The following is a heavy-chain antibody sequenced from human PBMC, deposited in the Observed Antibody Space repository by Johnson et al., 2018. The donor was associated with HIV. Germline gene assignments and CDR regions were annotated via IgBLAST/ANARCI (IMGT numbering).Heavy chain of an antibody. CDR1: GFNFSNYG. CDR3: ARGYCTSSSHCDAFDL. V-gene: IGHV3-33*01. J-gene: IGHJ3*01. CDR2: IRYDGSNK. D-gene: IGHD2-2*01. Sequence: QVQLVESGGGVVQPGRSLRLSCAASGFNFSNYGMYWVRQAPGKGLEWVAFIRYDGSNKYYTDSVKGRFTITRDKAKNTLSLQMSSLRAEDTAVYFCARGYCTSSSHCDAFDLWGQGTMVTVSS.